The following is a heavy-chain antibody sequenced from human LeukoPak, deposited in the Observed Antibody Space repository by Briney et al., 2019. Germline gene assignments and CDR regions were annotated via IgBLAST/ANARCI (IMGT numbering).Heavy chain of an antibody. CDR2: IYYSGST. CDR1: GFTFSAHY. J-gene: IGHJ4*02. Sequence: LRLSCAASGFTFSAHYMEWVRQAPGKGLEWIGSIYYSGSTYYNPSLKSRVTISVDTSKNQFSLKLSSVTAADTAVYYCARGQPSQRFLEWLLTFDYWGQGTLVTVSS. CDR3: ARGQPSQRFLEWLLTFDY. V-gene: IGHV4-38-2*01. D-gene: IGHD3-3*01.